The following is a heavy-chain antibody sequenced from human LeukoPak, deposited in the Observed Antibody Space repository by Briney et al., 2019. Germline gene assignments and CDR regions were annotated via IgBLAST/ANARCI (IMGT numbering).Heavy chain of an antibody. CDR1: GAAASGGSGG. Sequence: STVGGAAASGGSGGRSKFCNPPFEELRGGGEGNYSGNTYYTSSLKSRVTISVDTSKNQFSLNLNSVTAADTAVYYCARRKPLVVVSATGCYCDYWGQGTLVTVSS. CDR3: ARRKPLVVVSATGCYCDY. D-gene: IGHD2-15*01. CDR2: GNYSGNT. J-gene: IGHJ4*02. V-gene: IGHV4-39*01.